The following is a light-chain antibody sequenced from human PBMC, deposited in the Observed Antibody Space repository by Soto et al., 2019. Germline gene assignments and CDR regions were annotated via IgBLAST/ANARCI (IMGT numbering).Light chain of an antibody. Sequence: DIQMTQYTSSLSASVGDRVTITCQASQDISNYLNWYQQKPGKAPKLLIYDASNLETGVPSRFSGSGSGTDFTFTISSLQPEDIATYYCQQYDNLPYTFGQGTLLEIK. J-gene: IGKJ2*01. CDR1: QDISNY. CDR2: DAS. V-gene: IGKV1-33*01. CDR3: QQYDNLPYT.